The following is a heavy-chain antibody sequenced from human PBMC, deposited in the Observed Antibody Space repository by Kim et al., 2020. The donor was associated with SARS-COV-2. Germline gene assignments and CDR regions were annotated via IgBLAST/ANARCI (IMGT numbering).Heavy chain of an antibody. Sequence: GGSLRLSCAASGFTFSNAWMSWVRQAPGKGLEWVGRIKSKTDGGTTDYAAPVKGRFTISRDDSKNTLYLQMNSLKTEDTAVYYCTTDRCPEGANWFDPWGQGTLVTVSS. D-gene: IGHD1-26*01. V-gene: IGHV3-15*01. CDR1: GFTFSNAW. CDR3: TTDRCPEGANWFDP. J-gene: IGHJ5*02. CDR2: IKSKTDGGTT.